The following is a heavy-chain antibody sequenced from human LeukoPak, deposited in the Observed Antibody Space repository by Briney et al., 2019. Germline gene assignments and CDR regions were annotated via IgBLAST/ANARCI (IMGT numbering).Heavy chain of an antibody. J-gene: IGHJ4*02. V-gene: IGHV4-59*01. CDR1: GGSFSGYY. D-gene: IGHD3-10*01. Sequence: RASETLSLTCAVYGGSFSGYYWSWIRQPPGKGLEWIGYIYYSGSTNYNPSLKSRVTISVDTSKNQFSLKLSSVTAADTAVYYCARGFLGSRGFGELYYWGQGTLVTVSS. CDR3: ARGFLGSRGFGELYY. CDR2: IYYSGST.